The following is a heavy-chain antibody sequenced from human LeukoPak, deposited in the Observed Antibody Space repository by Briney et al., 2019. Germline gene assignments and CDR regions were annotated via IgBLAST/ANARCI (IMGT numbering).Heavy chain of an antibody. D-gene: IGHD5-12*01. CDR3: AAIEWGGGFDP. CDR2: IKQDGSEK. CDR1: GFSFSSKW. J-gene: IGHJ5*02. V-gene: IGHV3-7*03. Sequence: GGSLRLSCAASGFSFSSKWMSWVRQTPGKGLEWVANIKQDGSEKYYVDSVKGRFTISRDNAESSLYLQMNSLTVEDTAVYYCAAIEWGGGFDPWGQGTLVTVSS.